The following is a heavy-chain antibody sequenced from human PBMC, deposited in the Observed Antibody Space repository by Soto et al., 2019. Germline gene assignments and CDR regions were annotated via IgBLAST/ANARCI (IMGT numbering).Heavy chain of an antibody. CDR2: VDPEDGET. Sequence: EVQLVQSGAEVKRPGATVKISCRVSGFTFTDYYIYIHWVQQAPGKGLEWMGLVDPEDGETVYAEKFQGRLTITVDTSTDTAYMELTSLRSEDTAVYYCRIGFLARLRYFDPWGQGTLVTVSS. CDR1: GFTFTDYY. D-gene: IGHD3-16*01. V-gene: IGHV1-69-2*01. J-gene: IGHJ5*02. CDR3: RIGFLARLRYFDP.